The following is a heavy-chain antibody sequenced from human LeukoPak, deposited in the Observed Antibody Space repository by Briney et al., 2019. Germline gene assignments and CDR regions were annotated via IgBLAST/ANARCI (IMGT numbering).Heavy chain of an antibody. CDR2: ISSSSSYI. Sequence: GESLRLSCAASGFTFSSHSMNWVRQAPGKGLEWVSSISSSSSYIYYADSVKGRFTISRDNAKNSLYLQMNSLRAEDTAVYYCARDVFDFWSGYQYGMDVWGQGTTVTVSS. D-gene: IGHD3-3*01. J-gene: IGHJ6*02. CDR1: GFTFSSHS. V-gene: IGHV3-21*01. CDR3: ARDVFDFWSGYQYGMDV.